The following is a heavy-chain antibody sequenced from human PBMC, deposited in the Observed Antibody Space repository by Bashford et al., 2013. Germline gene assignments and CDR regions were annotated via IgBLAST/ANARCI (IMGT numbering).Heavy chain of an antibody. CDR1: GGTFSTYA. J-gene: IGHJ5*02. D-gene: IGHD2-2*01. Sequence: SVKVSCKASGGTFSTYAFNWVRQAPGQALEWMGGIIPIFHTTKYAQRFQDRVTITADESTSTAYMELSSLRSEDTAVYYCARGHCSSTSCHEVNWFDPGPGNPGHRLL. V-gene: IGHV1-69*13. CDR2: IIPIFHTT. CDR3: ARGHCSSTSCHEVNWFDP.